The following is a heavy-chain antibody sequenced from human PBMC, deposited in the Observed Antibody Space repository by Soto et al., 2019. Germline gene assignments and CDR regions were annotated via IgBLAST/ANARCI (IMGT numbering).Heavy chain of an antibody. CDR1: SDSISSYY. J-gene: IGHJ4*02. CDR2: TDYSGNT. D-gene: IGHD6-19*01. CDR3: ARAVGDPLYYLDY. V-gene: IGHV4-59*08. Sequence: QVQLQESGPGLVRPSETLSLTCTVSSDSISSYYWIWIRQSPGKGREWIGYTDYSGNTNYNPSLKSRVTISGDTSKNQFSLRLSSVTAADTAVHYCARAVGDPLYYLDYWGQGTLVTVSS.